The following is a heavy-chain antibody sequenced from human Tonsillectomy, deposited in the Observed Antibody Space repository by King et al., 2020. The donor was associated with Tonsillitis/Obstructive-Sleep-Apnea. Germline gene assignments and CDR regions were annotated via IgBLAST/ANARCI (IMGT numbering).Heavy chain of an antibody. CDR1: GYRFTSYG. D-gene: IGHD3-22*01. CDR2: ISAYNGNT. CDR3: ARDSMSHYYDSSGYYTFDY. J-gene: IGHJ4*02. Sequence: QLVQSGAEVKKPGASVKVSCKASGYRFTSYGISWVRQAPGQGLEWMGWISAYNGNTNYAQRLQARVTMTTDTSTSTAYMDLRSLRSDDTAVHYCARDSMSHYYDSSGYYTFDYWGQGTLVTVSS. V-gene: IGHV1-18*01.